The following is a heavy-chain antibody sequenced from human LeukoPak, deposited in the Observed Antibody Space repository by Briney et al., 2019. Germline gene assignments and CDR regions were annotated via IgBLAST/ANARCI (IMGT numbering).Heavy chain of an antibody. CDR1: GYTFTSYY. D-gene: IGHD1-26*01. Sequence: ASVKVSCKASGYTFTSYYMHWVRQAPGKGLEWMGGFDPEDGETIYAQKFQGRVTMTEDTSTDTAYMELSSLRSEDTAVYYCATDRRGLGATDYWGQGTLVTVSS. J-gene: IGHJ4*02. CDR3: ATDRRGLGATDY. CDR2: FDPEDGET. V-gene: IGHV1-24*01.